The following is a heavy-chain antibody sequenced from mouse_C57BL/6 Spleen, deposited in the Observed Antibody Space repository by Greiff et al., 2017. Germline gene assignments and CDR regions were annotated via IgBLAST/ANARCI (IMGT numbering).Heavy chain of an antibody. J-gene: IGHJ4*01. V-gene: IGHV5-12*01. D-gene: IGHD1-1*01. CDR3: ARHKITTVGYAMDY. CDR1: GFTFSDYY. Sequence: EVQVVESGGGLVQPGGSLKLSCAASGFTFSDYYMYWVRQTPEKRLEWVAYISNGGGSTYYPDTVKGRFTISRDNAKNTLYLQMSRLKSEDTAMYYCARHKITTVGYAMDYWGQGTSVTVSS. CDR2: ISNGGGST.